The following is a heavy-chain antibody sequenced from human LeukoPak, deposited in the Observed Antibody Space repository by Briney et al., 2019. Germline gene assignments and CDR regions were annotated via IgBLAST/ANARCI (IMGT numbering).Heavy chain of an antibody. CDR3: ARVPVVVVAATSGYYYGMDV. D-gene: IGHD2-15*01. CDR1: GGSLSSTSAY. Sequence: PSETLSLACTVSGGSLSSTSAYWGWIRQPPGKGLEWIGSVRYSGTTYYSPSLKSRLTMSVDTSKNQFSLKLSSVTAADTAVYYCARVPVVVVAATSGYYYGMDVWGQGTTVTVSS. V-gene: IGHV4-39*01. CDR2: VRYSGTT. J-gene: IGHJ6*02.